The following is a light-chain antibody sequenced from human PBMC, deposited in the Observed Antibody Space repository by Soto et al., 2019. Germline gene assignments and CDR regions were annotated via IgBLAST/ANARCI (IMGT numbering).Light chain of an antibody. CDR3: SSFTSSNTYV. V-gene: IGLV2-18*02. Sequence: QSVLTQPPSVSGSPGQSVAISCTGTSSDIGAYNRVSWYQQPPGTAPKLMIYDVNNRPSGVPDRFSGSKSGNTASLTISGLQADDEAYYYCSSFTSSNTYVFGTGTKVTGL. J-gene: IGLJ1*01. CDR2: DVN. CDR1: SSDIGAYNR.